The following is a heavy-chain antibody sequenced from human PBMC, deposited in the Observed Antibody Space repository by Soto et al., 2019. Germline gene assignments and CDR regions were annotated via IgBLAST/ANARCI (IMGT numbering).Heavy chain of an antibody. CDR2: ISFEGSNT. D-gene: IGHD2-15*01. CDR1: AGTSRTYG. CDR3: VKDLEDDNHQYLLSFPAQRTPVPVSSGM. Sequence: RQARRLCYGGSAGTSRTYGMHGCRHAPGKGLEWVAVISFEGSNTYYTDSVQGRFTISRDKSKNTLFLQMNSLRAENTAVYYCVKDLEDDNHQYLLSFPAQRTPVPVSSGM. J-gene: IGHJ6*01. V-gene: IGHV3-30*18.